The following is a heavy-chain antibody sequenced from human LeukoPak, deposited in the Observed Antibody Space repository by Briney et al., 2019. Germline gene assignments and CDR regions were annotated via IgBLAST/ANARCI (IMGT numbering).Heavy chain of an antibody. Sequence: MPSETLSLTCTVSGGSISSYYWSWIRQPPGRGLEWIGYIYYSGSTNYNPSLKSRVTISVDTSKNQFSLKLSSVTAADTAVYYCARGGSSSWSTYYYYYYMDVWGKGTTVTISS. V-gene: IGHV4-59*01. CDR1: GGSISSYY. D-gene: IGHD6-13*01. J-gene: IGHJ6*03. CDR3: ARGGSSSWSTYYYYYYMDV. CDR2: IYYSGST.